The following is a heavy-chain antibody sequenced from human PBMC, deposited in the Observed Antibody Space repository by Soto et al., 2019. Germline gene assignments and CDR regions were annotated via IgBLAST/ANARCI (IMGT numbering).Heavy chain of an antibody. V-gene: IGHV4-31*03. Sequence: SETLSLICSVSGAALNSGNYYWSWIRQLPGKGLEWIGHIYVTGAVDYNPSLRDRITISQDTSERQFSLNLRLVTAADTAVYYCARLRIATNNYKWFDPWGQGTLVTVSS. CDR3: ARLRIATNNYKWFDP. CDR1: GAALNSGNYY. J-gene: IGHJ5*02. CDR2: IYVTGAV. D-gene: IGHD2-21*01.